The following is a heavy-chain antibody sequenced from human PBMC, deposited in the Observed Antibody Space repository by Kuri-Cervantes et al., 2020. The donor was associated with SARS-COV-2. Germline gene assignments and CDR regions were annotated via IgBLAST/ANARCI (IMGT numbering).Heavy chain of an antibody. CDR1: GGSISSGSYY. CDR3: ASSRASMITFGGVIDNFDY. V-gene: IGHV4-61*02. D-gene: IGHD3-16*02. J-gene: IGHJ4*02. Sequence: SETLSLTCTVSGGSISSGSYYWSWIRQPAGKGPEWIGRIYTSGSTNYNPSLKSRVTISVDTSKNQFSLKLSSVAAADTAVYYCASSRASMITFGGVIDNFDYWGQGTLVTVSS. CDR2: IYTSGST.